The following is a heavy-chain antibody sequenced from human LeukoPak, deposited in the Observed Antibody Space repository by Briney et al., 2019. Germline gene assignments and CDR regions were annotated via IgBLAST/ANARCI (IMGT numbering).Heavy chain of an antibody. J-gene: IGHJ4*02. CDR2: IIPIFGIA. Sequence: GASVKVSCKASGGTFSSYAISWVRQAPGQGLEWMGRIIPIFGIANYAQKFQGRVTITADKSTSAAYVELSSLRSDDTAVYYCARVDTVGYYFDYWGQGTLVTVSS. V-gene: IGHV1-69*04. CDR3: ARVDTVGYYFDY. CDR1: GGTFSSYA. D-gene: IGHD5-18*01.